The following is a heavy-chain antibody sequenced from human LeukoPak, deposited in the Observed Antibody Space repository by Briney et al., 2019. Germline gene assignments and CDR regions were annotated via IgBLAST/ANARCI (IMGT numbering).Heavy chain of an antibody. CDR1: GFTFSSYS. J-gene: IGHJ5*02. D-gene: IGHD2-2*01. CDR2: ISSSSSYI. Sequence: AGGSLRLSCAASGFTFSSYSMNWVRQAPGKGLEWVSSISSSSSYIYYADSMKGRFTISRDNAKNSLYLQMNSLRAEDTAVYYCARAPARYCSSTSCYGFDPWGQGTLVTVSS. CDR3: ARAPARYCSSTSCYGFDP. V-gene: IGHV3-21*01.